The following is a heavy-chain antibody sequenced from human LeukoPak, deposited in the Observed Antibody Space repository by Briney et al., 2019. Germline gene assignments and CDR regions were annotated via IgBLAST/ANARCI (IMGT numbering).Heavy chain of an antibody. V-gene: IGHV3-7*01. D-gene: IGHD6-6*01. J-gene: IGHJ4*02. CDR2: IKEDGGEE. CDR1: GFTFSIYW. Sequence: GGSLRLSCTASGFTFSIYWMSWVRQAPGKGLEWVASIKEDGGEEHYVDSVKGRFTISRDNARNSVHVQMNSLRAEDTAVYFCARIRPGNYFDYWGQGALVTVSS. CDR3: ARIRPGNYFDY.